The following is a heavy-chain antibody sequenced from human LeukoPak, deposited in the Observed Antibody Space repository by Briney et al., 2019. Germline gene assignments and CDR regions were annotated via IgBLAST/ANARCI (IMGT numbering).Heavy chain of an antibody. Sequence: GGSLRLPCIVSGSTINTYGFHWFRQAPGKGPEWLAFIGHDGNYKHYGDSVGGRFTISRDNSKNTVYLEMDNLRADDTALYRCAKDLSYSYDIWGQGTRVIVSS. CDR2: IGHDGNYK. D-gene: IGHD2-15*01. V-gene: IGHV3-30*02. CDR1: GSTINTYG. J-gene: IGHJ3*02. CDR3: AKDLSYSYDI.